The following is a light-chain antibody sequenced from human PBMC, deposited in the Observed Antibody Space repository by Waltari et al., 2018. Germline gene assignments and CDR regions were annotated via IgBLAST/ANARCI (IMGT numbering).Light chain of an antibody. CDR3: QQRSNWLFT. CDR1: QSVSSY. CDR2: DAS. Sequence: EIVLTQPPATLSLSPGGRATISCRASQSVSSYLAWYQQKPGQAPRLLIYDASNRATGIPARFSGSGSGTDFTLTISSLEPEDFAVYYCQQRSNWLFTFGPGTKVDIK. J-gene: IGKJ3*01. V-gene: IGKV3-11*01.